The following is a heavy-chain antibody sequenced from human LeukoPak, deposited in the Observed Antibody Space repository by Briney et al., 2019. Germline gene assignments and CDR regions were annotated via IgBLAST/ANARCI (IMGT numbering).Heavy chain of an antibody. CDR1: GGTFSSYA. D-gene: IGHD4-17*01. Sequence: GASVKVSCKASGGTFSSYAISWVRQAPGQGLEWMGGIIPIFGTANYAQKFQGRVTITADESTSTAYMELSSLRSEDTAVYYCARDYGDYPSKDRPKYNWFDPWGQGTLVTVSS. CDR2: IIPIFGTA. CDR3: ARDYGDYPSKDRPKYNWFDP. J-gene: IGHJ5*02. V-gene: IGHV1-69*01.